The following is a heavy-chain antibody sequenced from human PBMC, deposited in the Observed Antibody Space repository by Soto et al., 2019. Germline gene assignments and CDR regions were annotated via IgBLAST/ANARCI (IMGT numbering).Heavy chain of an antibody. D-gene: IGHD4-17*01. Sequence: EVQLVESGGGLVQPGGSLRLSCAIFGFTLSDHYMDWIRQAPGKGLEWVGRSRNKAKSYTTDYAASVKGRVTISRDDSQNSLYLQLNSLKTEDTAVYYCARTTDGDRDYWGQGTLVAVSS. J-gene: IGHJ4*02. CDR1: GFTLSDHY. CDR3: ARTTDGDRDY. CDR2: SRNKAKSYTT. V-gene: IGHV3-72*01.